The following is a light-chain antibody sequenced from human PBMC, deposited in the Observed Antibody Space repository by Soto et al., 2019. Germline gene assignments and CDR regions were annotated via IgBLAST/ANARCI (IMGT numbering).Light chain of an antibody. Sequence: DIQLIQSPSFISASVGDSISITCRASQDIGNWLAWYQQKPGKGPKLLIYAASTLQSGVPARFSGSGSGTEFTLTISSLRPEDFATYFCQQANSLPFTFGRGTRLEI. V-gene: IGKV1-12*02. CDR1: QDIGNW. CDR2: AAS. CDR3: QQANSLPFT. J-gene: IGKJ2*01.